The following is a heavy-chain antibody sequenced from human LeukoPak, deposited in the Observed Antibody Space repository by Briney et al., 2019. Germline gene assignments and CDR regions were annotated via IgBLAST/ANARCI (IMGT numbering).Heavy chain of an antibody. CDR1: GGTFSSYA. V-gene: IGHV1-69*05. D-gene: IGHD6-6*01. CDR2: IIPIFGTA. Sequence: ASVKVSCKASGGTFSSYAISWVRQAPGQGLEWMGGIIPIFGTANYAQKFQGRVTITTDESTSTAYMELSSLRSEDTAVYYCARSSGIAARPWYYYYMDVWGKGTTVTVSS. CDR3: ARSSGIAARPWYYYYMDV. J-gene: IGHJ6*03.